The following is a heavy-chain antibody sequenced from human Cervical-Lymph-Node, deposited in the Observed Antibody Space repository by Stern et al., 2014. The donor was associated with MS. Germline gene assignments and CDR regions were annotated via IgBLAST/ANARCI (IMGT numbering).Heavy chain of an antibody. V-gene: IGHV4-4*02. CDR2: IYHSGST. CDR3: AREKVVLMVYAPHEYYFDY. D-gene: IGHD2-8*01. CDR1: GGSISSSNW. Sequence: QLQLQESGPGLVKPSGTLSLTCAVSGGSISSSNWWSWVRQPPGKGLEWIGEIYHSGSTNYTPSLKSRVTISVDKSKNQFSLKLSSVTAADTAVYYCAREKVVLMVYAPHEYYFDYWGQGTLVTVSS. J-gene: IGHJ4*02.